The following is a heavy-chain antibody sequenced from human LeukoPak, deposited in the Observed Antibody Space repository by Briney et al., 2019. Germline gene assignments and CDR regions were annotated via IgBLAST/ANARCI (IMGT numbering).Heavy chain of an antibody. D-gene: IGHD3-16*01. CDR2: INHSGSN. CDR3: ARGSTYDYVWGSWYYFDY. J-gene: IGHJ4*02. Sequence: PSETLSLTCAVYGGSFRGYYWSGIRQPPGKGRERIEKINHSGSNNYNPSLKSRVTISVDTSKNQFSLKLSSVTAADTAVYYCARGSTYDYVWGSWYYFDYWGQGTLVTVSS. CDR1: GGSFRGYY. V-gene: IGHV4-34*01.